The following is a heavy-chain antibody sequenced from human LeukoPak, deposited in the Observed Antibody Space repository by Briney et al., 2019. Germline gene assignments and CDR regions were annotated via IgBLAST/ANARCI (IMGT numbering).Heavy chain of an antibody. Sequence: GGSLRLPCAASGFTFSSYGMHWVRQAPGKGLEWVAFIRYDGSNKYYADSVKGRFTISRDNSKNTLYLQMNSLRAEDTAVYYCARDGGPYGSGYAFDIWGQGTMVTVSS. CDR2: IRYDGSNK. V-gene: IGHV3-30*02. CDR3: ARDGGPYGSGYAFDI. J-gene: IGHJ3*02. CDR1: GFTFSSYG. D-gene: IGHD3-10*01.